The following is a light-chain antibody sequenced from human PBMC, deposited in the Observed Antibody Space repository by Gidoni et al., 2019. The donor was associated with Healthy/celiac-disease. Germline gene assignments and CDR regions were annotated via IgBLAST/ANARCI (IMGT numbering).Light chain of an antibody. CDR2: QDS. CDR3: QAWDSSPVV. Sequence: SYELTQPPSVSVSPGQTDSITCSGHTLGDKYAYWYQQKTGQSPVLVIYQDSKRPSGIPERFSRSNSGNTATPPISATQAMDEADYYCQAWDSSPVVFGGGTKLTVL. J-gene: IGLJ2*01. V-gene: IGLV3-1*01. CDR1: TLGDKY.